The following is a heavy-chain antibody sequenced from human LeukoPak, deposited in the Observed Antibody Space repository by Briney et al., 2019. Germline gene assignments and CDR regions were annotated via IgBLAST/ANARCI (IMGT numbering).Heavy chain of an antibody. J-gene: IGHJ4*02. Sequence: GGSLRLSCAASGFTFSSYSMNWVRQAPGKGLEWVSSISSSSSYIYYADSVKGRFTISRDNAKNSLYLQMNSLRAEDTAVYYCARDSPPPMSNFDYWGQGTLVTVSS. CDR1: GFTFSSYS. D-gene: IGHD6-6*01. V-gene: IGHV3-21*01. CDR3: ARDSPPPMSNFDY. CDR2: ISSSSSYI.